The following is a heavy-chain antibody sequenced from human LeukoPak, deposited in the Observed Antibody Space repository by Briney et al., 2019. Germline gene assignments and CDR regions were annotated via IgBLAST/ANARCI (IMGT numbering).Heavy chain of an antibody. CDR1: GGSISSSSYY. Sequence: SETLSLTCTVSGGSISSSSYYWGWIRQPPGKGLEWIGSIYYSGSTYYSPSLKSRVTISVDTSKNQFSLKLSSVTAADTAVYYCARARGDIVVVPAAILEYYYYYMDVWGKGTTVTVSS. CDR3: ARARGDIVVVPAAILEYYYYYMDV. D-gene: IGHD2-2*01. V-gene: IGHV4-39*07. J-gene: IGHJ6*03. CDR2: IYYSGST.